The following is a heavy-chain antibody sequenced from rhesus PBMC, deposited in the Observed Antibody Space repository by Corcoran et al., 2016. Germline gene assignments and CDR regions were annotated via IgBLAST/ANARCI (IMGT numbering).Heavy chain of an antibody. CDR1: GGSISSSNW. CDR2: ISGSSCST. D-gene: IGHD2-27*01. J-gene: IGHJ5-1*01. CDR3: AREARLDCSGIYCYGRGNYNRFDV. V-gene: IGHV4-65*01. Sequence: QVQLQESGPGLVKPSETLSLTCAVSGGSISSSNWWSWIRQPPGKGLEWIGYISGSSCSTSYNPSLKSRVTISTDTSKNQFSLKLSSVTAADTAVYYCAREARLDCSGIYCYGRGNYNRFDVWGPGVLVTVSS.